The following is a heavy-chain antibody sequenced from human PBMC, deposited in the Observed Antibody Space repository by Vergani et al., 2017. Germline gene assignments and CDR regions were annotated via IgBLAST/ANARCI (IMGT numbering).Heavy chain of an antibody. CDR2: IYSGGST. J-gene: IGHJ4*02. D-gene: IGHD4-17*01. CDR3: AKDGRENSDYGYFDY. V-gene: IGHV3-53*04. Sequence: VQLVESGGGVVQPGGSLRLSCAASGFTVSSNYMSWVRQAPGKGLEWVSVIYSGGSTYYADSVKGRFTISRHNSKKTLSLQMRSLRADDTAVYYCAKDGRENSDYGYFDYWGQGTLVTVSS. CDR1: GFTVSSNY.